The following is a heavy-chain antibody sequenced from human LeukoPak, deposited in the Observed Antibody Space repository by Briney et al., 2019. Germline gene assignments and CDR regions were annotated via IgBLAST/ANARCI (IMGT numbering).Heavy chain of an antibody. CDR1: GGSISTYY. J-gene: IGHJ5*02. V-gene: IGHV4-59*08. D-gene: IGHD6-19*01. CDR2: ILYTGST. Sequence: PSETLSLTCAVSGGSISTYYWNWIRQPPGKGLEWIGHILYTGSTIYNPSLKSRVTMSVDTSKNQFSLKLTSVTAEDTAVYYCTRKAVAGNGYNWFDPWGQGTLVTVSS. CDR3: TRKAVAGNGYNWFDP.